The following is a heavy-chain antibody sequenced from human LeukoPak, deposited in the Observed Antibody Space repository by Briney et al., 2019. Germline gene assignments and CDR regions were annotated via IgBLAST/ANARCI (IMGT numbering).Heavy chain of an antibody. CDR2: ISSSGSAI. J-gene: IGHJ6*03. V-gene: IGHV3-48*03. CDR3: ARGVYHSSPLNYYVDV. Sequence: GGSLRLSCAASGFTFSGSEMNWVRQAPGKGLGWLSFISSSGSAIYYADSVKGRFTISRDNAKNSLYLQMNSLRVEDTAVYYCARGVYHSSPLNYYVDVWGKGTTVTVSS. D-gene: IGHD2/OR15-2a*01. CDR1: GFTFSGSE.